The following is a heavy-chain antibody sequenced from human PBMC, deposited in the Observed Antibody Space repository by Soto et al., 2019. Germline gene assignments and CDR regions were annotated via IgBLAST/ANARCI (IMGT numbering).Heavy chain of an antibody. CDR2: ISAYSGNT. V-gene: IGHV1-18*01. J-gene: IGHJ6*02. CDR1: DYTFTSYG. Sequence: ASVKVSCKTSDYTFTSYGISWVRQAPGQGLEWMGWISAYSGNTNYAQKFQGRVTITRDTSASTAYMELSSLRSEDTAVYYCARGEWERPTWGMHYYGMDVWGQGTTVTVSS. D-gene: IGHD1-26*01. CDR3: ARGEWERPTWGMHYYGMDV.